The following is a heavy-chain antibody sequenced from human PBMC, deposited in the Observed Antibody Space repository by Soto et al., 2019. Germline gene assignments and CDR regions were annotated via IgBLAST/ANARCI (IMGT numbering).Heavy chain of an antibody. D-gene: IGHD3-3*01. CDR2: ISAYNGNT. CDR3: EGDMVIGNDFXSGNIYAINS. CDR1: CFTVSSHG. V-gene: IGHV1-18*04. J-gene: IGHJ5*01. Sequence: ASGQVSCTDSCFTVSSHGISWVRQAPGHGLECMGWISAYNGNTKYAQKLQGRVTMTTXTXTSTAYMELRSLRSDDTAVYYCEGDMVIGNDFXSGNIYAINSWXXGPXVTV.